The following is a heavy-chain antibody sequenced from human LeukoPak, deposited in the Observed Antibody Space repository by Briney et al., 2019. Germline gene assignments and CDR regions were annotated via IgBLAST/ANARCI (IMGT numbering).Heavy chain of an antibody. CDR1: GGSISNTNW. J-gene: IGHJ4*02. V-gene: IGHV4-4*02. CDR3: SRESGAFCPFGY. Sequence: SETLSLTCDDSGGSISNTNWWSWVRQPPGQGLEWIGEVPLAGQTNYNPSPNGRVTISLDESSNQLSLKLTSVTAADTAIYYCSRESGAFCPFGYWGQGTLVIVPS. CDR2: VPLAGQT. D-gene: IGHD1-26*01.